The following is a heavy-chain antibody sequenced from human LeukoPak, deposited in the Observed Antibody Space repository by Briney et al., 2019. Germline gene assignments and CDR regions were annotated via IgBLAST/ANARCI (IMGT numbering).Heavy chain of an antibody. CDR2: ISAYNGNT. V-gene: IGHV1-18*01. D-gene: IGHD4-17*01. CDR3: ARVRPHYGDYGGFNY. Sequence: AASVKVSCKASGYTFTSYGISWVRQAPGQGLEWMGWISAYNGNTNYAQKLQGRVTMTTDTSTSTAYMELRSLRSDDTAVYYCARVRPHYGDYGGFNYWGQGTLVTVSS. CDR1: GYTFTSYG. J-gene: IGHJ4*02.